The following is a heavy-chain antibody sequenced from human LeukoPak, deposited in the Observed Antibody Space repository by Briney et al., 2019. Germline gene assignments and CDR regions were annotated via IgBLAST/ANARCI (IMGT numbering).Heavy chain of an antibody. CDR3: ARGGYYDFWSGYYNPSGFKFDY. J-gene: IGHJ4*02. CDR2: IIPILGTA. Sequence: GASVKVSCKASGGTFSSYAISWVRQAPGQGLEWMGGIIPILGTANYAQKFQGRVTITADKSTSTAYMELSSLRSEDTAVYYCARGGYYDFWSGYYNPSGFKFDYWGQGTLVTVSS. V-gene: IGHV1-69*06. D-gene: IGHD3-3*01. CDR1: GGTFSSYA.